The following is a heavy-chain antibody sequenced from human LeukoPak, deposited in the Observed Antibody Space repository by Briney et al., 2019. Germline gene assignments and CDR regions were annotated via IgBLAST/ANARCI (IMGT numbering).Heavy chain of an antibody. J-gene: IGHJ4*02. CDR1: GFTFSSYN. V-gene: IGHV3-48*04. CDR3: VREAVGARRDFGF. CDR2: ISSSGNTI. D-gene: IGHD1-26*01. Sequence: PGGSLRLSCAASGFTFSSYNMNWVRQAPGKGLEWISFISSSGNTIYYADSVEGRFTISRDNAQKSLFLQMNNLRAEDTAVYYCVREAVGARRDFGFWGQGTQVTVSS.